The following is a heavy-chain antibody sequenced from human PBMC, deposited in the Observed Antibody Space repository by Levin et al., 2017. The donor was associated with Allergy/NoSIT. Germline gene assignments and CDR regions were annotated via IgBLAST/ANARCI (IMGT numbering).Heavy chain of an antibody. CDR3: VISPRGNSVH. CDR2: IDPSDSYT. D-gene: IGHD4-23*01. Sequence: GESLKISCKVSGNDFTSYWISWVRQMPGKGLEWMGRIDPSDSYTSYSPSFQGHVTISADKSISSAHLQWSSLKASDTAMYYCVISPRGNSVHWGQGTLVSVSS. CDR1: GNDFTSYW. V-gene: IGHV5-10-1*01. J-gene: IGHJ4*03.